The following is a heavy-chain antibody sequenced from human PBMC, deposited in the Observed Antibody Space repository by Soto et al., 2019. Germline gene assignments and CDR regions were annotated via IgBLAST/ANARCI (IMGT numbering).Heavy chain of an antibody. CDR2: ISWNGYSI. CDR3: ARSWSGSTSGRVDV. Sequence: EVQLVESGGGLVHPGKSLRLSCVASGFTFDDHVLHWVRQVPGKGLEWVGHISWNGYSIGYGGSVRGRFTISRDNAKNTVYLQMNSLRPEDTGLYYCARSWSGSTSGRVDVWGQGTTVTVSS. J-gene: IGHJ6*02. V-gene: IGHV3-9*01. CDR1: GFTFDDHV. D-gene: IGHD3-3*01.